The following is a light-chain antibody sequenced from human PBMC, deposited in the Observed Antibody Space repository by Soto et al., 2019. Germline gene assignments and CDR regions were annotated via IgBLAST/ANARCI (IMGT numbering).Light chain of an antibody. V-gene: IGKV3-20*01. CDR1: QSVDHIY. Sequence: EIVLTQSPGTLSLSPGERAALSCRASQSVDHIYLAWYQQKLGQAPRLLMYDASSRAAGIPDRFSGSGSGTDFTLTISRLEPEDAEVYYCQQFDTSPRTFGQGTKVDIK. J-gene: IGKJ1*01. CDR2: DAS. CDR3: QQFDTSPRT.